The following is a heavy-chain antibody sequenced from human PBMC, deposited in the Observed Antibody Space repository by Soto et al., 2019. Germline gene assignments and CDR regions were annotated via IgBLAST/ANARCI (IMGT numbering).Heavy chain of an antibody. D-gene: IGHD6-19*01. CDR2: IIPIFGKA. J-gene: IGHJ6*02. CDR3: ARDQVKPGWLYYYGMDV. CDR1: GYTFTRYD. V-gene: IGHV1-69*13. Sequence: GASVKVSCKASGYTFTRYDINWVRQAPGQRLEWMGGIIPIFGKANYAQKFQGRVTITADESTSTAYMELSSLRSEDTAVYYCARDQVKPGWLYYYGMDVWGQGTTVTVSS.